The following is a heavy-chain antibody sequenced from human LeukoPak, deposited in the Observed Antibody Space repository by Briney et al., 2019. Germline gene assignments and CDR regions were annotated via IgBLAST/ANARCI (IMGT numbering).Heavy chain of an antibody. J-gene: IGHJ4*02. CDR1: GFTFSSYS. Sequence: GGPLRLSCAASGFTFSSYSMNWVRQAPGKGLEWVSSISSSSSYIYYADSVKGRFTISRDNAKNSLYLQMNSLRAEDTAVYYCARDPPGTGHYFDYWGQGTLVTVSS. CDR2: ISSSSSYI. V-gene: IGHV3-21*01. D-gene: IGHD1-1*01. CDR3: ARDPPGTGHYFDY.